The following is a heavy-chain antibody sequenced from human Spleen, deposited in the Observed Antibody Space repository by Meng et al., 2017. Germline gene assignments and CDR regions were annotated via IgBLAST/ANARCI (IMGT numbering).Heavy chain of an antibody. CDR1: GFTFGSYS. CDR2: ISSSSSYI. J-gene: IGHJ4*02. V-gene: IGHV3-21*01. D-gene: IGHD2-2*03. CDR3: ARSDLDIVVVPAAMAVLDY. Sequence: GGSLRLSCVASGFTFGSYSMNWVRQAPGKGLEWVSCISSSSSYIHYADPVKGRFTISRDNAKNSLYLQMNSLRAEDTAVYYCARSDLDIVVVPAAMAVLDYWGQGTLVTVSS.